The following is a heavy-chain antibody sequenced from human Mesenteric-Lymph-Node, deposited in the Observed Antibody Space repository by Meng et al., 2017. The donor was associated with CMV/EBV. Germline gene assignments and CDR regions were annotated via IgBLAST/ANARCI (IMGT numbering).Heavy chain of an antibody. J-gene: IGHJ4*02. CDR3: ATPLQSRYYLDY. CDR1: GYSFSTYW. CDR2: IDPDDSDT. Sequence: GESLKISCKGSGYSFSTYWIAWVRQMPGKGLELMGMIDPDDSDTRYSPSFQGQVTISVDKSISTAYLQWTSLKASDTAMYYCATPLQSRYYLDYWGQGTLVTVSS. V-gene: IGHV5-51*01. D-gene: IGHD5-24*01.